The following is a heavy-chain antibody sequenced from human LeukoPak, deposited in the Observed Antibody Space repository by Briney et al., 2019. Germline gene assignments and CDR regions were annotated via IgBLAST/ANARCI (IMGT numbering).Heavy chain of an antibody. Sequence: GGSLGLSCAASGFAVSSNHMNWVRQAPGKGLEWVSVIFNGGSTYYADSVKGRFTISRDNSKSTLYVQMNSLRAGDTAVYYCAKDRHFWDPRSGMDVWGQGTTVTVSS. CDR1: GFAVSSNH. CDR3: AKDRHFWDPRSGMDV. V-gene: IGHV3-53*01. CDR2: IFNGGST. D-gene: IGHD3-3*02. J-gene: IGHJ6*02.